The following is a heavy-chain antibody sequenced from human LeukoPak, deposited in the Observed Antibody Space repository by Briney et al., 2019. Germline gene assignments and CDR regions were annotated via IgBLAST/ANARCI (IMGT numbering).Heavy chain of an antibody. CDR3: ARVGRWARGLDY. J-gene: IGHJ4*02. CDR1: GGSFSGYY. V-gene: IGHV4-34*01. Sequence: PSETLSLTCAVYGGSFSGYYWSWIRQPPGKGLEWIGEINHSGSTNYNPSLKSRVTISVDTSKNQFSLKLSSVTAADTAVYYCARVGRWARGLDYWGQGTLVTVSS. D-gene: IGHD5-24*01. CDR2: INHSGST.